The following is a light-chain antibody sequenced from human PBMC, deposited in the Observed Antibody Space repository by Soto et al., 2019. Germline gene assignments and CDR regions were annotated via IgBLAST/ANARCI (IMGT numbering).Light chain of an antibody. CDR1: SSDIGAGYD. CDR2: ANN. CDR3: QSYDSSLRGL. V-gene: IGLV1-40*01. Sequence: QAVVTQPPSVSGAPGQRVTISCTGSSSDIGAGYDVHWYQQLPGTAPKLVIYANNNRPSGVPDRFSGSKSGTSASLAITGLQAEDEADYYCQSYDSSLRGLFGTGTKLTVL. J-gene: IGLJ1*01.